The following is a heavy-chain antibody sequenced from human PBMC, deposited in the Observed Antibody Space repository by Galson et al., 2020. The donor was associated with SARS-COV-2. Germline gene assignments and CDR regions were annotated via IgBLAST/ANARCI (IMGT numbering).Heavy chain of an antibody. V-gene: IGHV3-23*01. Sequence: GESLKISCAASGFTFSSYALSWVRQAPGKGLEWVSTISGSGGSTYYADSVKGRFTISRDNSKNTLYLQMKSLRVEDTAVYYCAKGPRYDQDSSVFSDPGNNWCQGTLVTVSS. J-gene: IGHJ4*02. D-gene: IGHD3-22*01. CDR2: ISGSGGST. CDR3: AKGPRYDQDSSVFSDPGNN. CDR1: GFTFSSYA.